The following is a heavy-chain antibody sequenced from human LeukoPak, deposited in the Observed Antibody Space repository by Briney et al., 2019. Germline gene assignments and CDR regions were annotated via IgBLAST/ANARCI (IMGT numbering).Heavy chain of an antibody. CDR1: GYTFTGYY. V-gene: IGHV1-46*01. D-gene: IGHD5/OR15-5a*01. J-gene: IGHJ4*02. CDR3: ARSLGSDFYFDY. Sequence: ASVKVSCKASGYTFTGYYMHWVRQAPGQGLEWMGWINPSGGSTSYAQKFQGRVTMTRDTSTSTVYMELSSLRSEDTAVYYCARSLGSDFYFDYWGQGTLVTVSS. CDR2: INPSGGST.